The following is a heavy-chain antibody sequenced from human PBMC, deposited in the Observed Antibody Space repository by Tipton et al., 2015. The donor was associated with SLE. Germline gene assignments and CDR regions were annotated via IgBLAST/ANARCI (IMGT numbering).Heavy chain of an antibody. CDR1: GGSITTRSYY. J-gene: IGHJ4*01. Sequence: TLSLTCIVSGGSITTRSYYWGWIRQPPGEGLEWIASISYSGATYYNPSLKSRVIISLDTSRNHFSLKLTSVTAADTAVYYCAIPTVGATGGFDSWGHGTLVIVSS. D-gene: IGHD1-26*01. V-gene: IGHV4-39*07. CDR3: AIPTVGATGGFDS. CDR2: ISYSGAT.